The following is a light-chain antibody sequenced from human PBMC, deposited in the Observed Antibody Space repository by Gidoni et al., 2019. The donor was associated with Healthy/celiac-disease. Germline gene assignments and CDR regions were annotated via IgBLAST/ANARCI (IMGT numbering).Light chain of an antibody. J-gene: IGKJ4*01. V-gene: IGKV1-5*03. CDR2: KAS. CDR1: QSISSW. CDR3: QQYNSYLRT. Sequence: DIQMTQSPSTLSASGGDRVTITCRASQSISSWLAWYQQKPGKAPKLLIYKASSLESGVPSRFSGSGSGTEFTLTISSLQPEDFATYYCQQYNSYLRTFGGGTKVEIK.